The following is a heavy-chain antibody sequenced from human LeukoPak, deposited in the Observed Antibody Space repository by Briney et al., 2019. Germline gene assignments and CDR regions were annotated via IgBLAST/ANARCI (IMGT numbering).Heavy chain of an antibody. CDR2: INPNSGGT. V-gene: IGHV1-2*02. Sequence: ASVKVSCKSSGYTFTGYFMHWVRQAPGQGLEWMGWINPNSGGTNYAQKFRGRVTMTRDTSITTGYMELIRLRPDDTAVYYCARDRSSGWAGYAFDIWGQGTMVTVSS. J-gene: IGHJ3*02. CDR1: GYTFTGYF. D-gene: IGHD6-19*01. CDR3: ARDRSSGWAGYAFDI.